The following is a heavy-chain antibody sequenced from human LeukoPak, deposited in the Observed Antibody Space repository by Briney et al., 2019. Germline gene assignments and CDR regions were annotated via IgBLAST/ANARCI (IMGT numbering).Heavy chain of an antibody. CDR3: ARASGRGYSYGYSFDI. D-gene: IGHD5-18*01. Sequence: WASVKVSCKAAGGTFSSYAISWVRQGPGQGLEWMGGIIPIFGTANYAQKFQGRVTITADKSTSTAYMELSSLRSEDTAVYYCARASGRGYSYGYSFDIWGQGTMVTVSS. J-gene: IGHJ3*02. V-gene: IGHV1-69*06. CDR1: GGTFSSYA. CDR2: IIPIFGTA.